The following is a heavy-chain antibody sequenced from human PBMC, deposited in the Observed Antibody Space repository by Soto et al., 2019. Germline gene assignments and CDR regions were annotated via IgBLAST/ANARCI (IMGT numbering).Heavy chain of an antibody. D-gene: IGHD2-8*01. CDR3: TRAYCANGVCPRFEY. CDR2: TYYRSNWYS. J-gene: IGHJ4*02. CDR1: GDSVSSNTAA. Sequence: PSQTLSLTCAISGDSVSSNTAAWTWIRQSPSRGLEWLGRTYYRSNWYSDDAVSVKSRIAISPDAYENQCSLQLKSVTPEDTAVYYCTRAYCANGVCPRFEYWGQGTVVTVSS. V-gene: IGHV6-1*01.